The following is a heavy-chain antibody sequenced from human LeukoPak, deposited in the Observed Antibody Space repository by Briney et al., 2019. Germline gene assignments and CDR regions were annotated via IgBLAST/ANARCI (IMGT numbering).Heavy chain of an antibody. J-gene: IGHJ4*02. Sequence: SETLSPTCTVSGGSISSYYWTWIRQPPGAGLEWIGYIYYSGSTNYNPSLKSRVTISVDTSKNQFSLKLSSVTAADTAVYYCARWAYSTDWYQYFDKWGQGTLVTVSS. CDR1: GGSISSYY. CDR2: IYYSGST. D-gene: IGHD6-19*01. V-gene: IGHV4-59*08. CDR3: ARWAYSTDWYQYFDK.